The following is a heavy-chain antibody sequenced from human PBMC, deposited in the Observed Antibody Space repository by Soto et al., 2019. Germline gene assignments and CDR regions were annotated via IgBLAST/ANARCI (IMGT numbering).Heavy chain of an antibody. CDR3: ARSYSSSSPAYYYYYMDV. CDR2: IYYSGST. J-gene: IGHJ6*03. V-gene: IGHV4-39*01. Sequence: QLQLQESGPGLVKPSETLSLTCTVSGGSISSSSYYWGWIRQPPGKGLEWIGSIYYSGSTSYNPSLKSRVTISVDTSKNQFSLKLSSVTAADTAVYYCARSYSSSSPAYYYYYMDVWGKGTTVTVSS. D-gene: IGHD6-6*01. CDR1: GGSISSSSYY.